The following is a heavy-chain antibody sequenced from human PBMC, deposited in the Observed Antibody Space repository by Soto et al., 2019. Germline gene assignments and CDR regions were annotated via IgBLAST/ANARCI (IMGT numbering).Heavy chain of an antibody. Sequence: PGGSLRLSCAASGFTFSNAWMSWVRQAPGKGLEWVGRIKSKTDGGTTDYAAPVKGRFTISRDDSKNTLYLQMNSLKTEDTAVYYCTTDEVAAAGVDYWGQGTLVTVSS. J-gene: IGHJ4*02. V-gene: IGHV3-15*01. CDR1: GFTFSNAW. CDR3: TTDEVAAAGVDY. CDR2: IKSKTDGGTT. D-gene: IGHD6-13*01.